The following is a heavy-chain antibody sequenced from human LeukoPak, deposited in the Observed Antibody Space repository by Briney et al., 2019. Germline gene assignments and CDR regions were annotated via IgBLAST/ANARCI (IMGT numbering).Heavy chain of an antibody. CDR3: ARVRYSYGYWVGFFDY. J-gene: IGHJ4*02. Sequence: AASVKVSCKASGYTFTGYYMHWVRQAPGQGLEWMGWINPNSGGTNYAQKFQGRVTMTRDTSISTAYMELSRLRSDDTAVYYCARVRYSYGYWVGFFDYWGQGTLVTVSS. CDR2: INPNSGGT. V-gene: IGHV1-2*02. D-gene: IGHD5-18*01. CDR1: GYTFTGYY.